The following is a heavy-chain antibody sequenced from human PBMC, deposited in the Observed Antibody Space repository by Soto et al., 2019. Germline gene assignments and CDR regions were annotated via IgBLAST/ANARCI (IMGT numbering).Heavy chain of an antibody. CDR2: VWYDGTTK. D-gene: IGHD3-16*02. CDR3: AREGGRRYCLDY. J-gene: IGHJ4*02. Sequence: QVQLVESGGGVVQPGRSLRLSCAPSGFIFSDYGMHWVRQAPGRGLEWVSIVWYDGTTKYYADSVKGRFTISRDNFNNTLYLQMNNLRAEDTAVYYCAREGGRRYCLDYWGQGTLVTVSS. V-gene: IGHV3-33*01. CDR1: GFIFSDYG.